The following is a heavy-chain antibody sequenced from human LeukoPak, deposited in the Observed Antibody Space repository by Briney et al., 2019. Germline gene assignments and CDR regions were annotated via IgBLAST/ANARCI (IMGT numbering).Heavy chain of an antibody. CDR2: INNSGST. J-gene: IGHJ4*02. CDR3: ARGGEAVAKSFGY. V-gene: IGHV4-34*01. D-gene: IGHD6-19*01. Sequence: SETLSLTCAVYGGSFSGYYWSWIRQPPGKGLEWIGEINNSGSTNYNPSLKSRVTISVDTSKNQFSLKLSSVTAADTAVYYCARGGEAVAKSFGYWGQGTLVTVSS. CDR1: GGSFSGYY.